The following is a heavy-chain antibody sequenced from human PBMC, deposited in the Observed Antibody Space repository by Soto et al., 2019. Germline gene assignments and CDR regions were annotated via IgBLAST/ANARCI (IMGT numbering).Heavy chain of an antibody. J-gene: IGHJ3*02. CDR2: IYYSGST. V-gene: IGHV4-31*03. Sequence: SETLSLTCTVSGGSISSGGYCWSWIRQHPGKGLEWIGYIYYSGSTYYNPSLKSRVTISVDTSKNQFSLKLSSVTAADTAVYYCASQTYYYDSSGYYGAFDIWGQGTMVTVSS. CDR3: ASQTYYYDSSGYYGAFDI. CDR1: GGSISSGGYC. D-gene: IGHD3-22*01.